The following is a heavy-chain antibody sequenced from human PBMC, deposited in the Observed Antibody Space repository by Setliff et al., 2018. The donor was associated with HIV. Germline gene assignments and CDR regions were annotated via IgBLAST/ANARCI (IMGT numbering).Heavy chain of an antibody. CDR2: IYSSGST. D-gene: IGHD2-21*01. CDR3: ARGVARQVVIDRWFDP. J-gene: IGHJ5*02. CDR1: GGSISNYY. Sequence: SETLSLTCTVSGGSISNYYWSWIRQPAGKGLEWIGRIYSSGSTNYKPSLRGRVTMSVDTSKNHFSLRLSSVTAADTAIYYCARGVARQVVIDRWFDPWGQGTPVTVSS. V-gene: IGHV4-4*07.